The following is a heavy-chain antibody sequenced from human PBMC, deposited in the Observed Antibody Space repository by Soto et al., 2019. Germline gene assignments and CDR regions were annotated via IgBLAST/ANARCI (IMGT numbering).Heavy chain of an antibody. Sequence: ESGGGVVQPGRSLRLSCAASGFTFSSYAMHWVRQAPGKGLEWVAVISYDGSNKYYADSVKGRFTISRDNSKNTLYLQMNSLRAEDTAVYYCARELTTVTTNWFDPWGQGTLVTVSS. J-gene: IGHJ5*02. V-gene: IGHV3-30-3*01. CDR3: ARELTTVTTNWFDP. D-gene: IGHD4-17*01. CDR1: GFTFSSYA. CDR2: ISYDGSNK.